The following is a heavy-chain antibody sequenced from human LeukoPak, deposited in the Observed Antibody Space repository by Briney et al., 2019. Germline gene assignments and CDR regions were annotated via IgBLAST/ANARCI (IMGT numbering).Heavy chain of an antibody. CDR1: GYTFTSYD. CDR3: ARDMAPDYSFDY. D-gene: IGHD1-14*01. J-gene: IGHJ4*02. CDR2: MNPNSGNT. Sequence: ASVKVSCKASGYTFTSYDINWVRQATGQGLEWMGWMNPNSGNTGYAQKFQGRVTITRNTSISTAYMELRSLRSDDTAVYYCARDMAPDYSFDYWGQGTLVTVSS. V-gene: IGHV1-8*03.